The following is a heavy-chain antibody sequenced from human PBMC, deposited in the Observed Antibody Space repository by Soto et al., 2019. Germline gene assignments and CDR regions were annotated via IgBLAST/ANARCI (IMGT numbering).Heavy chain of an antibody. CDR1: GDSIGNYY. Sequence: QVQLQESGPGLVKPSETLSLTCTVSGDSIGNYYWSWIRQPPGKGLEWIGYIYYSGSTNYNPSLKSRVTISVDTSKNQFSLKLNSVTAADTAVYYCARHLWVGTSWYLGAFDIWGQGTMVTVPS. V-gene: IGHV4-59*08. J-gene: IGHJ3*02. CDR3: ARHLWVGTSWYLGAFDI. CDR2: IYYSGST. D-gene: IGHD6-13*01.